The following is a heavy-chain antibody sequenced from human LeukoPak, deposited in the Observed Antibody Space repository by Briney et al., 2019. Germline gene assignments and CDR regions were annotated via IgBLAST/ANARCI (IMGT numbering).Heavy chain of an antibody. CDR3: ARGGHRTAPFDY. CDR2: IYSGGTT. J-gene: IGHJ4*02. Sequence: GGSLRLSCAASGFTVSSNYMSWVRQAPGKGLEWVSVIYSGGTTYYADSVKGRFTISRDNSKNTLYLQMNSLRAEDTAVYYCARGGHRTAPFDYWGQGTLVTVSS. CDR1: GFTVSSNY. V-gene: IGHV3-53*01. D-gene: IGHD2-21*02.